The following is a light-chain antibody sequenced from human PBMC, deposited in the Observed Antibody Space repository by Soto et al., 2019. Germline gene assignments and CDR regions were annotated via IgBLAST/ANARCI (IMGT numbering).Light chain of an antibody. V-gene: IGLV2-8*01. J-gene: IGLJ1*01. CDR3: SSYAGSNNYV. Sequence: QSVLTQPPSASGSPGQSVTISRTGTSSDVGGYNYVSWYQQHPGKAPKLMIYEVNKRPSGVPDRFSGSKSGNTASLTVSGLQAEDEADYYCSSYAGSNNYVFGTGTKSPS. CDR2: EVN. CDR1: SSDVGGYNY.